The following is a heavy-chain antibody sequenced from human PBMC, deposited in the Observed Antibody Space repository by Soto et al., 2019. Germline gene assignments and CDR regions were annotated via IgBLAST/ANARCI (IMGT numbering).Heavy chain of an antibody. CDR2: ISAYNGNT. CDR3: ARDTHCTNGVCPPPPTTKNWFDP. Sequence: GASVKVSCKASGYTFTSYGISWVRQAPGQGLEWMGWISAYNGNTNYAQKLQGRVTMTTDTSTSTAYMELRGLRSDDTAVYYCARDTHCTNGVCPPPPTTKNWFDPWGQGTLVTVSS. D-gene: IGHD2-8*01. CDR1: GYTFTSYG. J-gene: IGHJ5*02. V-gene: IGHV1-18*01.